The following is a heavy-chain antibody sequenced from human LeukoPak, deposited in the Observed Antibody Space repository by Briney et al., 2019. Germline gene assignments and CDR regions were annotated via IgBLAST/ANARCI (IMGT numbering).Heavy chain of an antibody. D-gene: IGHD3-3*01. V-gene: IGHV1-2*06. CDR2: INPNSGGT. J-gene: IGHJ4*02. CDR1: GYTFTGYY. CDR3: ARDRYDFWSGYQGDFDY. Sequence: ASVKVSCKASGYTFTGYYMHWVRQAPGQGLEWTGRINPNSGGTNYAQKFQGRVTMTRDTSISTAYMELSRLRSDDTAVYYCARDRYDFWSGYQGDFDYWGQGTLVTVSS.